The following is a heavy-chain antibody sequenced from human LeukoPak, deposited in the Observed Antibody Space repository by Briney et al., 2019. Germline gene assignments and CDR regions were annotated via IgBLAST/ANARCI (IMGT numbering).Heavy chain of an antibody. Sequence: SETLSLTCAVSGGSISSSNWWSWVRQPPGKGLEWIGEIYHSGSTNYNPSLKSRVTISVDKSKNQSSLKLSSVTAADTAVYYCARLGSGSSSPHFDYWGQGTLVTVSS. V-gene: IGHV4-4*02. J-gene: IGHJ4*02. D-gene: IGHD6-13*01. CDR3: ARLGSGSSSPHFDY. CDR1: GGSISSSNW. CDR2: IYHSGST.